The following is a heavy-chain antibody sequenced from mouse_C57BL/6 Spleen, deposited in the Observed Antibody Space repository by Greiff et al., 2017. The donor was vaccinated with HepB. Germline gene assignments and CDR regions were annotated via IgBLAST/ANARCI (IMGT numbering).Heavy chain of an antibody. CDR2: ILPGSGST. J-gene: IGHJ4*01. CDR1: GYTFTGYW. Sequence: QVQLQQSGAELMKPGASVKLSCKATGYTFTGYWIEWVKQRPGHGLEWIGEILPGSGSTNYNEKVKGKATITADTSSNTAYMQLSSLTTEDSAIYYCARKAPRLRSYAMDYWGQGTSVTVSS. V-gene: IGHV1-9*01. CDR3: ARKAPRLRSYAMDY. D-gene: IGHD1-1*01.